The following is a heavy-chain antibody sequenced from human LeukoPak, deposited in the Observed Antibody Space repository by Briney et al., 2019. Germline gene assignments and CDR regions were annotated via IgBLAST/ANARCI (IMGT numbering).Heavy chain of an antibody. J-gene: IGHJ5*02. CDR3: ASDSISGGNEFWWFDP. V-gene: IGHV1-46*01. CDR1: GYTFTSYG. CDR2: INPSGGST. Sequence: ASVKVSCKASGYTFTSYGISWVRQAPGQGLEWMGIINPSGGSTSYAQKFQGRVTMTRDTSTSTVYRELSSLRSENTALYYCASDSISGGNEFWWFDPWGQGTLVTVSS. D-gene: IGHD4-23*01.